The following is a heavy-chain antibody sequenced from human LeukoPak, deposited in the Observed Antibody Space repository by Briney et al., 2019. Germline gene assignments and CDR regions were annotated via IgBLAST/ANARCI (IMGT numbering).Heavy chain of an antibody. V-gene: IGHV3-20*04. Sequence: PGGSLRLSCTASGFTFDDYGMTWVRQAPGKGLEWVSGINWNGGSTGYVDSVKGRFTISRDNAKNSLFLQMDSLRAEDTALYYCARDKGAMYHLRFFYGMDVWGQGTTVTVSS. D-gene: IGHD2-8*01. CDR3: ARDKGAMYHLRFFYGMDV. CDR1: GFTFDDYG. CDR2: INWNGGST. J-gene: IGHJ6*02.